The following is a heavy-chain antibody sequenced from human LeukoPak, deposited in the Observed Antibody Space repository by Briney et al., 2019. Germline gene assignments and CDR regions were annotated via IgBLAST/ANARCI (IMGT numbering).Heavy chain of an antibody. CDR1: GDSISSYY. CDR2: MYYSGST. D-gene: IGHD3-3*01. CDR3: ARHKIRGWFDP. V-gene: IGHV4-59*08. J-gene: IGHJ5*02. Sequence: PSETLSLTCTVSGDSISSYYWSWIRQPPGKGLEWIGYMYYSGSTNYNPSLKSRVTISVDTSKNQFSLKLSSVTAADTAVYYCARHKIRGWFDPWGQGTLVTVSS.